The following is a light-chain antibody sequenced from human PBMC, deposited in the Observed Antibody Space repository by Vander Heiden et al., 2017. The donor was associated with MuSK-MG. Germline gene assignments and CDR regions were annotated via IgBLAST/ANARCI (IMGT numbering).Light chain of an antibody. Sequence: QSVLTPPPSVSGAPGQRFTISCTESSSNSGAGYDVQGYRQLPGTAPKLLIYTNINRPSGVPDRFSASKSGTSASLAITGLRAEDEADYYCQSYDSSRSAWVFGGGTKLTVL. CDR2: TNI. CDR1: SSNSGAGYD. V-gene: IGLV1-40*01. J-gene: IGLJ3*02. CDR3: QSYDSSRSAWV.